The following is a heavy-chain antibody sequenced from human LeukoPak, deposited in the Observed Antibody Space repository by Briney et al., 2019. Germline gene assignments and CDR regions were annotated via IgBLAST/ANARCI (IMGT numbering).Heavy chain of an antibody. CDR3: ARDRYGDFKADY. D-gene: IGHD4-17*01. J-gene: IGHJ4*02. V-gene: IGHV3-11*01. CDR1: GFTFGDYY. CDR2: ISSSGSTI. Sequence: GGSLRLSCAASGFTFGDYYMSWIRQAPGKGLEWVSYISSSGSTIYYADSVKGRFTISRDNAKNSLYLQVNSLRAEDTAVYYCARDRYGDFKADYWGQGTLVTVSS.